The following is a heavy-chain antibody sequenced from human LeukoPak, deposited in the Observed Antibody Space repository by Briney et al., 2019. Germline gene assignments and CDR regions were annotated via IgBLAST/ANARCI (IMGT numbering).Heavy chain of an antibody. Sequence: GGSLRLSCAASGFTFSHYTMNWVRQAPGKGLEWVSSISSSSSYIYYADSVKGRFTISRDNAKNSLYLQMNSLRAEDTAVYYCARDLIAVAGTWGQGTLVTVSS. CDR1: GFTFSHYT. CDR3: ARDLIAVAGT. V-gene: IGHV3-21*01. D-gene: IGHD6-19*01. J-gene: IGHJ4*02. CDR2: ISSSSSYI.